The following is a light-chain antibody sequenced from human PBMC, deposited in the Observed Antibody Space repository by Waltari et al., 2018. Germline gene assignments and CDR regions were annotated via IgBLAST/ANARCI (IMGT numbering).Light chain of an antibody. V-gene: IGLV7-43*01. Sequence: QTVVTQEPSLTVSPGGTVTLTCTSSTVPVASGHYPSWFQQMPGQAPRALIFSSTIKYSWTPARFSGSLLGGKAALTLSSVQPEDEADYYCLLHFGGDQLVFGGGTRLTVL. J-gene: IGLJ3*02. CDR2: SST. CDR3: LLHFGGDQLV. CDR1: TVPVASGHY.